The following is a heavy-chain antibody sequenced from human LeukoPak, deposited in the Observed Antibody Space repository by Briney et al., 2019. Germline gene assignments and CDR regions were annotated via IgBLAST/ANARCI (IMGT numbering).Heavy chain of an antibody. CDR1: GGSISSSSYY. D-gene: IGHD3-3*01. J-gene: IGHJ4*02. Sequence: SETLSLTCTVSGGSISSSSYYWGWIRQPPGKGLEWIGSIYYSGRTYYNPSLESRLTMSADVSENQVSLKLTSVTAADTAVYYCAREGGFYRPLDYSGQGTLVTVSS. V-gene: IGHV4-39*07. CDR2: IYYSGRT. CDR3: AREGGFYRPLDY.